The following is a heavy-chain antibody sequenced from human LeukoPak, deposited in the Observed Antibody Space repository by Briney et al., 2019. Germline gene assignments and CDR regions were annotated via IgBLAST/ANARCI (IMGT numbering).Heavy chain of an antibody. Sequence: PGGSLRLSCAASGFTFSNAWMSWVRQAPGKGLEWVAVIWYDGSNKYYADSVKGRFTISRDNSKNTLYLQMNSLRAEDTAVYYCAKGLAAAELDYWGQGTLVTASS. CDR1: GFTFSNAW. D-gene: IGHD6-13*01. J-gene: IGHJ4*02. CDR3: AKGLAAAELDY. CDR2: IWYDGSNK. V-gene: IGHV3-30*02.